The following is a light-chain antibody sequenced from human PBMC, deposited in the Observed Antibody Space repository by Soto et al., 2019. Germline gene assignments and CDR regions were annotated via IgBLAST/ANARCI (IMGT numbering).Light chain of an antibody. CDR3: SSYTTSSTWV. Sequence: QSALTQPASVSGSPGQSITISCTGTSSDVGGYNYVSWYQKHPGKAPKLMISGVTNRPAGVSNRVSGSKSGNTASLTITGLQAEDEADYYCSSYTTSSTWVFGGGTKLTVL. V-gene: IGLV2-14*01. J-gene: IGLJ3*02. CDR2: GVT. CDR1: SSDVGGYNY.